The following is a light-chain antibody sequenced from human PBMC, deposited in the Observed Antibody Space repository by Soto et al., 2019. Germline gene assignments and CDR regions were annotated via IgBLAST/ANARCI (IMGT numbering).Light chain of an antibody. CDR2: EVS. J-gene: IGLJ3*02. CDR3: LLYYGASLPWV. V-gene: IGLV2-14*01. Sequence: QSALTQPASVSGSPGQSITISCTGTSSDIGNYDFVSWYQQVPGTAPKAMIYEVSSRPSGVSNRFSGSKSGNTASLTISGLQAEDEAYYYCLLYYGASLPWVFGGGTKLTVL. CDR1: SSDIGNYDF.